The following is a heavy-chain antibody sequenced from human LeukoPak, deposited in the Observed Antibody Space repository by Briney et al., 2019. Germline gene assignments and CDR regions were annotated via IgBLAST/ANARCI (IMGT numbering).Heavy chain of an antibody. CDR2: TSGSGGST. D-gene: IGHD4-17*01. CDR1: GFTFSSYA. Sequence: PGASLRLSCAASGFTFSSYAMRWVRHATGEGLEWVSATSGSGGSTFYADSVKGRFTISRDNSKNTLYLQMSSLRAEDTAVYYCAKVGDTVTTFAIDYWGQGTLVTVSS. V-gene: IGHV3-23*01. CDR3: AKVGDTVTTFAIDY. J-gene: IGHJ4*02.